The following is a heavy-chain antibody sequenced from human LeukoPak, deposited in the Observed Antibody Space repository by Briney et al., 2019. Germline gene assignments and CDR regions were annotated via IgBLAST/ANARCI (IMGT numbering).Heavy chain of an antibody. Sequence: GGSLRLSCAASGFTFGSYGMSWARQAPGKGLEWVSFITPNADRPSYADSVKGRFPISRDNPRNTLYMQMNSLRDEDTAVYYCAIMHGYYDGSGYWVQWGQGTLVTVSS. J-gene: IGHJ1*01. CDR2: ITPNADRP. D-gene: IGHD3-22*01. CDR3: AIMHGYYDGSGYWVQ. CDR1: GFTFGSYG. V-gene: IGHV3-23*01.